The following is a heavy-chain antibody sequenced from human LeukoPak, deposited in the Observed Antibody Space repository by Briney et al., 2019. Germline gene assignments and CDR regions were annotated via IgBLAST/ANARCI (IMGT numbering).Heavy chain of an antibody. CDR3: ARRPSKYYDILTGYYSSEFDY. V-gene: IGHV1-8*01. J-gene: IGHJ4*02. Sequence: ASVKASCKASGYTFTSYDINWVRQATGQGLEWMGWMNPNSGNTGYAQKFQGRVTITRNTSISTANMELSSLRSEDTAVYYCARRPSKYYDILTGYYSSEFDYWGQGTLVTVSS. CDR1: GYTFTSYD. CDR2: MNPNSGNT. D-gene: IGHD3-9*01.